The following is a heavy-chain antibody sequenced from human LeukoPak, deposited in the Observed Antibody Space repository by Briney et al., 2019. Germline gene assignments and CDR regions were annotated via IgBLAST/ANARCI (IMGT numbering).Heavy chain of an antibody. J-gene: IGHJ4*02. V-gene: IGHV4-59*01. CDR2: IYYSGST. CDR3: ARRSRLGIAVAEGFDY. D-gene: IGHD6-19*01. CDR1: GGSISSYY. Sequence: SETLSLTCTVSGGSISSYYWSWIRQPPGKGLEWIGYIYYSGSTNYNPSLKSRVTISVDTSKNQFSLKLSSVTAADTAVYYCARRSRLGIAVAEGFDYWGQGTLVTVSS.